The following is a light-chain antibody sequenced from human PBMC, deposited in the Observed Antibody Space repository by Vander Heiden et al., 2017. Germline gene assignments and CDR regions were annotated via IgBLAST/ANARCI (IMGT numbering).Light chain of an antibody. CDR1: IWAKQS. CDR3: DSEDSSGADWV. Sequence: SSELTQPPSVSVFPGKTARITCSGDIWAKQSAYWYQQKPGQAPVMVVHRDTERPSGIPERLSGSTSGTTVTLTSNGFQAEDEAVYYCDSEDSSGADWVFGGGSKLTVL. J-gene: IGLJ3*02. CDR2: RDT. V-gene: IGLV3-25*03.